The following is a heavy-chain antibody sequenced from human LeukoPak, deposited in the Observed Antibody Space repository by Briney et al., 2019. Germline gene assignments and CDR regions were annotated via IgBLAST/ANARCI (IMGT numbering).Heavy chain of an antibody. CDR2: IYYSGST. V-gene: IGHV4-59*12. D-gene: IGHD6-19*01. J-gene: IGHJ4*02. CDR1: GGSISSYY. Sequence: SETLSLTCTVSGGSISSYYWSWIRQPPGKGLEWIGYIYYSGSTNYNPSLKSRVTMSVDTSKNQFSLKLSSVTAADTAVYYCARASYSSGWYVDYWGQGTLVTVSS. CDR3: ARASYSSGWYVDY.